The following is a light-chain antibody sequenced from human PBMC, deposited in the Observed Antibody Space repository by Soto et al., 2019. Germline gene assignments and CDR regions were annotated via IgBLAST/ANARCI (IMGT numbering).Light chain of an antibody. CDR1: QGSRSS. V-gene: IGKV1-39*01. Sequence: DIQLTQSPSFLSASVGDSVTITCRASQGSRSSLAWYQQKPGKAPDLLIYGASNLQSGVPSRFSGSGSETGFTLTISSLQPEDFATYYCQQSYSAPRTFGQGTKVDIK. CDR2: GAS. CDR3: QQSYSAPRT. J-gene: IGKJ2*01.